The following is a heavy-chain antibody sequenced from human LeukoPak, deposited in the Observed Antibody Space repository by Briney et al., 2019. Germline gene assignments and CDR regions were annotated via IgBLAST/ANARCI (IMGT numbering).Heavy chain of an antibody. CDR2: IFDGKTI. V-gene: IGHV4-34*12. CDR3: ASGAWAARLNS. CDR1: GESLNYYY. Sequence: SDTLSLTCAVYGESLNYYYWSWIRQSPGKGLEWIGDIFDGKTINYNPSLKSRVTKSAATSSQQFSLNLKSVTAADTAVYFCASGAWAARLNSWAQGALVIVSS. D-gene: IGHD4-23*01. J-gene: IGHJ4*02.